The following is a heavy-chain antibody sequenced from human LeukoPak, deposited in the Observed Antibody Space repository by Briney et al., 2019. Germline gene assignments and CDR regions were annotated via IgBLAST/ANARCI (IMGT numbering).Heavy chain of an antibody. CDR2: IRSKANSYAT. Sequence: PGGSLRLSCAASGFTFSGSAIHWVRQASGKGLEWVGRIRSKANSYATAYAASVKGRFTISRDDSKNTAYLQMNSLKTEDTAVYYCTRLPSGSRDYYGMGVWGQGTTVTVSS. V-gene: IGHV3-73*01. CDR1: GFTFSGSA. CDR3: TRLPSGSRDYYGMGV. J-gene: IGHJ6*02. D-gene: IGHD3-10*01.